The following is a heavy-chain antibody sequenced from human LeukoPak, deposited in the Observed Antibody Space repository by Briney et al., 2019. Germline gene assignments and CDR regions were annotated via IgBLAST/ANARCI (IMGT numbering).Heavy chain of an antibody. Sequence: GGSLRPSCAPSGFTSSSYEMNRVSQPQGEGLEWDSYISSRGSTIYYADSVKGRFTISRDNAKNSLYLQMNSLRAEDTAVYYCARTWGSSSWYPDAFDIWGQGTMVTVSS. CDR3: ARTWGSSSWYPDAFDI. V-gene: IGHV3-48*03. CDR2: ISSRGSTI. CDR1: GFTSSSYE. J-gene: IGHJ3*02. D-gene: IGHD6-13*01.